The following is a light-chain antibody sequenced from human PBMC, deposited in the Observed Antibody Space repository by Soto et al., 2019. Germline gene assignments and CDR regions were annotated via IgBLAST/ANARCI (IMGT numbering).Light chain of an antibody. CDR3: QQYNTWPFT. V-gene: IGKV3-15*01. CDR2: GAS. J-gene: IGKJ3*01. Sequence: DIVMTQSPATLSVSPGERAKLSCRASQSVSCNLAWYQQKPGQAPTLLIYGASTRATGIPARFRGSVYGTEFTLSISSLPSEDFAVYYCQQYNTWPFTFGPGTKVDIK. CDR1: QSVSCN.